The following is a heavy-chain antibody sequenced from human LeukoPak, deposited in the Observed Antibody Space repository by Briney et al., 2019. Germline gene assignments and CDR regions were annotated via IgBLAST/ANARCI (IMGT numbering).Heavy chain of an antibody. Sequence: PSQTLSLTCAVYGASFSGYRWSWVRQPPGKWLEWLGEINHSGSTNYNPSLNSRVTISVDTSKNQFSLKLSSVPAADTAVYYCARGRGGIVVVPAARKWFDRWGQGTLVTVSS. CDR3: ARGRGGIVVVPAARKWFDR. CDR1: GASFSGYR. J-gene: IGHJ5*02. CDR2: INHSGST. V-gene: IGHV4-34*01. D-gene: IGHD2-2*01.